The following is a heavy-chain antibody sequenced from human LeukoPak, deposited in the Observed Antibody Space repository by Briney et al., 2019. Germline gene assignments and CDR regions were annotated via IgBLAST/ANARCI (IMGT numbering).Heavy chain of an antibody. Sequence: SETLSLTCAVYGGSFSGYYWSWIRQPPGKGLEWIGEINHSGSTNYNPSLKSRVTISVDTSKNQFSLKLSSVTAADTAVYYCARESNINNWFDPWGQGTLVTVSS. CDR2: INHSGST. CDR1: GGSFSGYY. D-gene: IGHD2/OR15-2a*01. CDR3: ARESNINNWFDP. V-gene: IGHV4-34*01. J-gene: IGHJ5*02.